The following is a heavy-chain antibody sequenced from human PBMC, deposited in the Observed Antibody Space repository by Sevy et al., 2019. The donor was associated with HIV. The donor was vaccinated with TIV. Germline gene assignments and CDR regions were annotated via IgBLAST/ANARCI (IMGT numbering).Heavy chain of an antibody. D-gene: IGHD2-15*01. CDR3: ARDRGICDYYYYMDV. V-gene: IGHV3-20*04. CDR2: INWNGGST. CDR1: GFTFDDYG. Sequence: GGSLRLSCAASGFTFDDYGMSWVRQAPGKGLEWVSGINWNGGSTGYADSVKGRFTISRDNAKNSLYLQMNSLRAEDTALYYCARDRGICDYYYYMDVWGKGTTVTVSS. J-gene: IGHJ6*03.